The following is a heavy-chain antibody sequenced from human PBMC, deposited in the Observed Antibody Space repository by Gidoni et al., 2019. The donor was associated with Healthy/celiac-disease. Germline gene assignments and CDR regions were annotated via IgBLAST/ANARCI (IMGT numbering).Heavy chain of an antibody. CDR2: IKSTTDGGTT. D-gene: IGHD2-15*01. J-gene: IGHJ4*02. Sequence: EVQLVESGGGVVKPGGSRRLSCAAYGFTFSNAWMSWVRQAPGKGLEWVGRIKSTTDGGTTDYAAPVKGRFTISRDDSKNTLYLQMNSLKTEDTAVYYCTAGNGGTLVRCWGQGTLVTVSS. CDR1: GFTFSNAW. CDR3: TAGNGGTLVRC. V-gene: IGHV3-15*01.